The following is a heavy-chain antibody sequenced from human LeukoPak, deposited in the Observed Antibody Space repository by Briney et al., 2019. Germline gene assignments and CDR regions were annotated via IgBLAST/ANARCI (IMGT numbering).Heavy chain of an antibody. Sequence: PSETLSLTCAVYGGSISGYYWSWIRQPPGKGLEWIGYIHYSGSTNYNPSLKSRVTISADTTKNQFSLKLSSVTAADTAVYYCARQAHCTSDLCYPFDYWGQGTLVTVSS. CDR2: IHYSGST. D-gene: IGHD2-8*01. CDR3: ARQAHCTSDLCYPFDY. V-gene: IGHV4-59*08. CDR1: GGSISGYY. J-gene: IGHJ4*02.